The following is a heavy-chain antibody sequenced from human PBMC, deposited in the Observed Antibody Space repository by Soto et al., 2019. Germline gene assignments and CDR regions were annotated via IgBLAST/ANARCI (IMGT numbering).Heavy chain of an antibody. V-gene: IGHV1-18*01. CDR1: GYTFSSHG. D-gene: IGHD3-16*01. CDR3: AREGTLGFDY. J-gene: IGHJ4*02. Sequence: GGPVEVSCQASGYTFSSHGISWVRQAPGQGLEWMGWISAYNGNTNYAQKLQGRVTMTTDTSTSTAYMELRSLRSDDTAVYYCAREGTLGFDYWGQGTLVTVSS. CDR2: ISAYNGNT.